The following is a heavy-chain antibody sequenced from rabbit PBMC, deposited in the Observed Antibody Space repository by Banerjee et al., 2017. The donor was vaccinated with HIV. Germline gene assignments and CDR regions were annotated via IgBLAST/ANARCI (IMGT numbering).Heavy chain of an antibody. J-gene: IGHJ4*01. CDR2: IYAGSSGST. CDR3: ARDLAGVIGWNFNL. D-gene: IGHD4-1*01. Sequence: QEQLEESGGDLVKPEGSLTLTCTASGFSFSNKYVMCWVRQAPGKGPEWIACIYAGSSGSTYYASWAKGRFTISKASWTTVTLQMTSLTAADTASYFCARDLAGVIGWNFNLWGPGTLVTVS. V-gene: IGHV1S45*01. CDR1: GFSFSNKYV.